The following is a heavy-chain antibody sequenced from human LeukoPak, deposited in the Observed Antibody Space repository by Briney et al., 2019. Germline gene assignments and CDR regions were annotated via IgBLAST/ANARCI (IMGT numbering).Heavy chain of an antibody. V-gene: IGHV3-23*01. CDR3: ARPQSSSGYYWPCDD. D-gene: IGHD3-22*01. J-gene: IGHJ4*02. CDR1: GFTFSNYA. CDR2: ISPSSGT. Sequence: GGSLRLSCAASGFTFSNYAMRWVRQAPGKGLEWVSAISPSSGTFYADSVKGRFTISRDNSKNTLYLQMSSLRAEDTAVYYCARPQSSSGYYWPCDDWGQGTLVTVSS.